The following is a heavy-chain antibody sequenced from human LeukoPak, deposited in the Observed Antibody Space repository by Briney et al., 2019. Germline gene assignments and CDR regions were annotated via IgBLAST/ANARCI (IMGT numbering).Heavy chain of an antibody. J-gene: IGHJ4*02. CDR1: GFTFSSYG. CDR3: ANDGILPGGY. V-gene: IGHV3-30*02. Sequence: GGSLRLSCAASGFTFSSYGMHWVRQAPGKGLEWVAFIRYDGSNKYYADSVKGRFTISRDNSKNTLYPQMNSLRAEDTAVYYCANDGILPGGYWGQGTLVTVSS. CDR2: IRYDGSNK. D-gene: IGHD2-15*01.